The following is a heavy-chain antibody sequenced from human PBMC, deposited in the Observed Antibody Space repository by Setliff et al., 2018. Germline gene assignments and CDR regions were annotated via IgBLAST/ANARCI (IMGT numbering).Heavy chain of an antibody. CDR1: GGSFSGYY. CDR2: INHSGST. Sequence: PSETLSLTCAVYGGSFSGYYWSWIRQPPGKGLEWIGEINHSGSTNNNPSLKSRVTISVDTSKNQFSLKLGSVTAADTAVYYCARTYNFWSGYFDYWGQGTLVTVSS. D-gene: IGHD3-3*01. V-gene: IGHV4-34*01. CDR3: ARTYNFWSGYFDY. J-gene: IGHJ4*02.